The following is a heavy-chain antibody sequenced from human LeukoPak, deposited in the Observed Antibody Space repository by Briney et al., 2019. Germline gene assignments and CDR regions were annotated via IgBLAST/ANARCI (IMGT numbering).Heavy chain of an antibody. CDR2: IYSSGST. Sequence: SETLSLTCTVSGGSIRGNYWSWIRQPAGKRLEWIGRIYSSGSTNYNPSLKSRVTMSVDTSKNHLSLKLSSVTAADTAVYYCAREGDGGLPYRFDYWGQGTLVTVSS. D-gene: IGHD4-23*01. CDR1: GGSIRGNY. J-gene: IGHJ4*02. V-gene: IGHV4-4*07. CDR3: AREGDGGLPYRFDY.